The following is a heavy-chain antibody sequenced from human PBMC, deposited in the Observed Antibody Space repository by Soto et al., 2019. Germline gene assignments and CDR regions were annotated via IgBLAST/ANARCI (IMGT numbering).Heavy chain of an antibody. CDR3: AKVPQWVLRYHDWFFDY. Sequence: EVQLLESGGGLVQPGGSLRLSCAVSGFSFSNSAMTWVRQAPGNGLEWVAGISGRGDITYNTDSVKGRFAISRDTSKNVVYLQMRSLRAEDTAVYYCAKVPQWVLRYHDWFFDYWGQGTLVTVSS. CDR1: GFSFSNSA. J-gene: IGHJ4*02. CDR2: ISGRGDIT. V-gene: IGHV3-23*01. D-gene: IGHD3-9*01.